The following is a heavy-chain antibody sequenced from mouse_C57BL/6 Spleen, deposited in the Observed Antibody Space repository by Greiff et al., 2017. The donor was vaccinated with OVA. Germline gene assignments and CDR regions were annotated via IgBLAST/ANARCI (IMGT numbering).Heavy chain of an antibody. J-gene: IGHJ4*01. CDR3: ARSIYYGNLYAMDY. CDR2: IYPGSGNT. D-gene: IGHD2-1*01. V-gene: IGHV1-76*01. Sequence: VQLQESGAELVRPGASVKLSCKASGYTFTDYYINWVKQRPGQGLEWIARIYPGSGNTYYNEKFKGKATLTAEKSSSTAYMQLSSLTSEDSAVYFCARSIYYGNLYAMDYWGQGTSVTVSS. CDR1: GYTFTDYY.